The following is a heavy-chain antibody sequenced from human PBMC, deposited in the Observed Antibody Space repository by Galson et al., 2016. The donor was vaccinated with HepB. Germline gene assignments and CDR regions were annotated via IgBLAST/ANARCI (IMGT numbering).Heavy chain of an antibody. J-gene: IGHJ4*02. V-gene: IGHV4-4*02. CDR2: VFQSGST. Sequence: GGSISTDDWWTWVRLPPGKGLEWIGEVFQSGSTNYNPSLRSRVTISVDTSKTQLSLKLRSVTASDTAMYYCATMPDSWDQGTLVTVSS. CDR1: GGSISTDDW. D-gene: IGHD2-2*01. CDR3: ATMPDS.